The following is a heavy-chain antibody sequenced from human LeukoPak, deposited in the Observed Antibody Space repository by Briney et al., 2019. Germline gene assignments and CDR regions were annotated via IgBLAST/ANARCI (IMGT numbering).Heavy chain of an antibody. J-gene: IGHJ5*02. Sequence: SVKVSCKAFGGTFSSLTISWVRQAPGQGLEWMGGIIPIFNTPHYAQTFQGRVAITADESTSTAYMELNSLRSEDTAVYYCARDEQDSSSWYARWFDPWGQGTLVTVSS. D-gene: IGHD6-13*01. CDR3: ARDEQDSSSWYARWFDP. CDR1: GGTFSSLT. CDR2: IIPIFNTP. V-gene: IGHV1-69*13.